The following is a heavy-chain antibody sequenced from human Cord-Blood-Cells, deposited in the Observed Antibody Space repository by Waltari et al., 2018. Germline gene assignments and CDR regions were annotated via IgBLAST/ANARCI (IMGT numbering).Heavy chain of an antibody. Sequence: QVQLQQWGAGLLKPSETLSLTCAVYGGSFSGYYWSWLGQPTGKGLGWIGEINHSGSTNYNPSLKRRVTISVDTSKNQFSLKLSSVTAADTAVYYCARLDGYGSGSYYNVVVWFDPWGQGTLVTVSS. V-gene: IGHV4-34*01. CDR1: GGSFSGYY. D-gene: IGHD3-10*01. CDR2: INHSGST. CDR3: ARLDGYGSGSYYNVVVWFDP. J-gene: IGHJ5*02.